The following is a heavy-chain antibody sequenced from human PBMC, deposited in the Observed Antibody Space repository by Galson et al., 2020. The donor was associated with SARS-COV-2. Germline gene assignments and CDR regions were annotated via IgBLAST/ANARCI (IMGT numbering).Heavy chain of an antibody. V-gene: IGHV1-69*10. D-gene: IGHD3-9*01. Sequence: SVQVSCKASGGTFSSYSLSWVRQAPGQGLEWMGRIIPMLNITYYAQHLQDRVTISTDESTSTTYMDLSSLRSEDTAIYYCARIASMTGSDYWGQGTLVTVSS. CDR2: IIPMLNIT. CDR1: GGTFSSYS. CDR3: ARIASMTGSDY. J-gene: IGHJ4*02.